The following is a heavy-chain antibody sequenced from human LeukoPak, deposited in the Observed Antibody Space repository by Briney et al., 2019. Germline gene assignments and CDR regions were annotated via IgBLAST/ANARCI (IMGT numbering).Heavy chain of an antibody. CDR3: AKDQVAVAGKWPRHFDY. CDR1: GFTFSCCA. J-gene: IGHJ4*02. D-gene: IGHD6-19*01. Sequence: PGGSLRLSCAASGFTFSCCAMHWVRQAPGKGLEWVSAVSANGGTTHYADSVKGRFTISRDNSKNTLYVQMNSLRAEDTAVYYCAKDQVAVAGKWPRHFDYWGQGTLVTVSS. CDR2: VSANGGTT. V-gene: IGHV3-23*01.